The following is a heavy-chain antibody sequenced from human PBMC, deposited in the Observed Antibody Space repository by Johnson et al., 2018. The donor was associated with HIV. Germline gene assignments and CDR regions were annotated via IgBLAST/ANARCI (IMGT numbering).Heavy chain of an antibody. CDR3: AKGKDSSSSYALDI. Sequence: VQLVESGGGVVQPGRSLRLSCAASGFTFSSYAMHWVRQATGKGLEWVSGISWNSGSIGYADSVKGRFTISRDNAKNTLYLQMNSLRAEDTAVYYCAKGKDSSSSYALDIWGQGTMVTVSS. D-gene: IGHD6-13*01. CDR1: GFTFSSYA. J-gene: IGHJ3*02. CDR2: ISWNSGSI. V-gene: IGHV3-9*01.